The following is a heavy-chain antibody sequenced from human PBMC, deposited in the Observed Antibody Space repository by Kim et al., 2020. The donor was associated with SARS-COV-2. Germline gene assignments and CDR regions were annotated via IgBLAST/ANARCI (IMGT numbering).Heavy chain of an antibody. CDR3: ARADPGVRYSSGWIFDY. V-gene: IGHV1-3*01. CDR2: INAGNGNT. D-gene: IGHD6-19*01. Sequence: ASVKVSCKASGYTFTSYAMHWVRQAPGQRLEWMGWINAGNGNTKYSQKFQGRVTITRDTSASTAYMELSSLRSEDTAVYYCARADPGVRYSSGWIFDYWGQGTLVTVSS. J-gene: IGHJ4*02. CDR1: GYTFTSYA.